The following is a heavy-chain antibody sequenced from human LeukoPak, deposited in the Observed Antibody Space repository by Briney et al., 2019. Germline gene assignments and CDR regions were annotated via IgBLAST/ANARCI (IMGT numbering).Heavy chain of an antibody. J-gene: IGHJ4*02. CDR1: GHTFTSYY. CDR2: INPSGGST. CDR3: ARDLYYYGSETNAPDY. V-gene: IGHV1-46*01. Sequence: ASVKVSCKASGHTFTSYYMHWVRQAPGQGLEWMGIINPSGGSTSYAQKFQGRVTMTRDTSTSTVYMELSSLRSEDTAVYYCARDLYYYGSETNAPDYWGQGTLVTVSS. D-gene: IGHD3-10*01.